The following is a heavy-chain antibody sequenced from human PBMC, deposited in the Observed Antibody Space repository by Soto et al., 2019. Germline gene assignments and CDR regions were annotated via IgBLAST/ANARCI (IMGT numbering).Heavy chain of an antibody. Sequence: ETLSLTCRVSGVSVRSGSYYWTWIRQPPGKGLEWIGYIYQSGTTNYNASLKSRVTISIDTSKNQFFLKLNSVTAADTAVYYCARDSSGRHDYWGQGTLVTVYS. D-gene: IGHD3-22*01. CDR2: IYQSGTT. CDR3: ARDSSGRHDY. J-gene: IGHJ4*02. V-gene: IGHV4-61*01. CDR1: GVSVRSGSYY.